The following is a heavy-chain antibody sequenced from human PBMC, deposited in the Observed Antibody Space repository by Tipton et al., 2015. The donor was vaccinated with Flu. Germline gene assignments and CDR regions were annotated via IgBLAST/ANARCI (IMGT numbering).Heavy chain of an antibody. D-gene: IGHD3-10*01. V-gene: IGHV4-59*01. J-gene: IGHJ4*02. CDR1: GGSISSYY. Sequence: TLSLTCTVSGGSISSYYWSWIRQSPGKGLEWIGYMYYTGTTNYNPSLKSRVTISGDMSKKHLSLKLTSVTAADTAVYYCAADLHSYGSGSSYYWGRGTLVTVSS. CDR3: AADLHSYGSGSSYY. CDR2: MYYTGTT.